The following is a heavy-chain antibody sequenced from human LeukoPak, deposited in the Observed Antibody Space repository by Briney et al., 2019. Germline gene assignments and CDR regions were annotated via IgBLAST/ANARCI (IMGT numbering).Heavy chain of an antibody. Sequence: KPSETLSLTCAVTGYSISSGYYWGWIRQPPGKGLEWIGSIYHSGSTYYNPSLKSRVTISVDTSKNQFSLKLSSVTAADTAVYYCARSYSSGWNDAFDIWGQGTMVTVSS. D-gene: IGHD6-19*01. CDR3: ARSYSSGWNDAFDI. V-gene: IGHV4-38-2*01. CDR2: IYHSGST. CDR1: GYSISSGYY. J-gene: IGHJ3*02.